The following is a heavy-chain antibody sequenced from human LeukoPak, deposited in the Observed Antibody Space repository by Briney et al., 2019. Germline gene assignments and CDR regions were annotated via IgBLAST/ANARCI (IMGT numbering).Heavy chain of an antibody. V-gene: IGHV1-2*02. Sequence: ASVTVSFKASAYTFTGYYMHWVRQAPGQGLEWMGWINPNSGGTNYAQKFQGRVTMTRDTSISTAYMELSRLRSDDTAVYYCAEANYYDSSGYYPMWGQGTLVTVSS. CDR1: AYTFTGYY. CDR2: INPNSGGT. CDR3: AEANYYDSSGYYPM. J-gene: IGHJ4*02. D-gene: IGHD3-22*01.